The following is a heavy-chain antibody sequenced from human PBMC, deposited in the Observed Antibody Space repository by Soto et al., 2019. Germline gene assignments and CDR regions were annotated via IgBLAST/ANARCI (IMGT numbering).Heavy chain of an antibody. D-gene: IGHD3-16*01. Sequence: SEALALTWTVPCGSVSNDYWGRVRQPPGKRLEWIGYIYDSGSTYYNPSLKSRVTISVDTSKNQISLKLRSVTAADTAVYYCARENWGNSNWFDPWGQGTLVTVSS. CDR2: IYDSGST. CDR3: ARENWGNSNWFDP. J-gene: IGHJ5*02. V-gene: IGHV4-59*02. CDR1: CGSVSNDY.